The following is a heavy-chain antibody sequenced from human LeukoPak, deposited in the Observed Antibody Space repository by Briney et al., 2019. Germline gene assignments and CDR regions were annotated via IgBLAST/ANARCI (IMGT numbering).Heavy chain of an antibody. J-gene: IGHJ5*02. Sequence: PSETLSLTCTVSGGSISSYYWSWIRQPPGKGLEWIGYIYYGGSTNYNPSLKSRVTISVDTSKNQFSLKLSSVTAADTAVYYCARSNWGSNWFDPWGQGTLVTVSS. V-gene: IGHV4-59*01. CDR2: IYYGGST. CDR3: ARSNWGSNWFDP. D-gene: IGHD7-27*01. CDR1: GGSISSYY.